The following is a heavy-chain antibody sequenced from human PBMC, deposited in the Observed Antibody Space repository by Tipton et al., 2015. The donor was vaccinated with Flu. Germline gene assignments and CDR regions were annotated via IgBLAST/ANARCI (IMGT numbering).Heavy chain of an antibody. D-gene: IGHD3-3*01. V-gene: IGHV4-59*12. CDR2: IYYSGST. CDR3: ARGSITIFGVVNVVLDY. J-gene: IGHJ4*02. CDR1: GGSISSYY. Sequence: TLSLTCTVSGGSISSYYWSWIRQPPGKGLEWIGYIYYSGSTNYNPSLKSRVTISVDTSKNQSSLKLSSVTAADTAVYYCARGSITIFGVVNVVLDYWGQGTLVTVSS.